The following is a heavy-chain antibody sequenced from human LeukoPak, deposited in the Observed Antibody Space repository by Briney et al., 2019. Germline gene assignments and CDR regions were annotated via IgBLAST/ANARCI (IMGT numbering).Heavy chain of an antibody. J-gene: IGHJ3*02. CDR2: INHSGST. V-gene: IGHV4-34*01. D-gene: IGHD6-13*01. CDR3: ARVSYSSTHGVRSTAFDI. CDR1: GGSFSGYY. Sequence: SGTLSLTCAVYGGSFSGYYWSWIRQPPGEGLEWIGEINHSGSTNYNPSLKSRVTISVDTSKNQFSLKLSSVTAADTAVYYCARVSYSSTHGVRSTAFDIWGQGTMVTVSS.